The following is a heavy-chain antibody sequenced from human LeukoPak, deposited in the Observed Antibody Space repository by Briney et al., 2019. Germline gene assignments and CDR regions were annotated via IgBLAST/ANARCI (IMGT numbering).Heavy chain of an antibody. Sequence: GGSLRLSCAASGFTFSSHAIHWVRQALGKGLGWVALISFDGTTEKYADSVKGRFTISRDNSNNTLYLQMNGLGAEDTAVYYCARDNYGSGTYGYFDYWGQGTLVTVSS. V-gene: IGHV3-30*04. CDR1: GFTFSSHA. J-gene: IGHJ4*02. CDR2: ISFDGTTE. D-gene: IGHD3-10*01. CDR3: ARDNYGSGTYGYFDY.